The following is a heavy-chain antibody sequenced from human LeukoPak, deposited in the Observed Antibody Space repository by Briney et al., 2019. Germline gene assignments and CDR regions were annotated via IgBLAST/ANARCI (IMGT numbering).Heavy chain of an antibody. CDR3: ARVRFSRYFDY. J-gene: IGHJ4*02. Sequence: SETLSLTCTVSGDSISSYYWSWIRQPAGKGLEWIGRICTSGSTNYNPSLKSRVTISVDTSKNQFSLKLSSVTAADTAVYYCARVRFSRYFDYWGQGTLVTVSS. CDR2: ICTSGST. CDR1: GDSISSYY. V-gene: IGHV4-4*07.